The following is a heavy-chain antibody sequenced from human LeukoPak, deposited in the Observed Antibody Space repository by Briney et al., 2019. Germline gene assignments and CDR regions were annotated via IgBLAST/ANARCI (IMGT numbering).Heavy chain of an antibody. Sequence: SETLSLTCAVYGGSFSGYYWSWIRQPPGKGLEWIGEINHSGSTNYNPSLKSRVTISVDTSKNQFSLKLSSVTAADTAVYYCARGRGRWLQDYWGQGTLVTVSS. CDR1: GGSFSGYY. CDR2: INHSGST. V-gene: IGHV4-34*01. CDR3: ARGRGRWLQDY. J-gene: IGHJ4*02. D-gene: IGHD5-24*01.